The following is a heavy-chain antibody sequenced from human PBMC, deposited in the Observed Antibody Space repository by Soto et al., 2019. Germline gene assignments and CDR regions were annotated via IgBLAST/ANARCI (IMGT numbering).Heavy chain of an antibody. CDR2: IYYSGST. Sequence: SETLSLTCTVSGGSISSYYWSWIRQPPGKGLEWIGYIYYSGSTSYNPSLKSRVTISVDTSKNQFSLKPSSVTAADTAVYYCARGLYYDFWSGYSDYYYYYGMDVWGQGTTVTVSS. D-gene: IGHD3-3*01. J-gene: IGHJ6*02. CDR1: GGSISSYY. V-gene: IGHV4-59*12. CDR3: ARGLYYDFWSGYSDYYYYYGMDV.